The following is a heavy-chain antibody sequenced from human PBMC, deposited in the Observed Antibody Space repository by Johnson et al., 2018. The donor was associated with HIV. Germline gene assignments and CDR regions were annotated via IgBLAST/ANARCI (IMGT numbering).Heavy chain of an antibody. J-gene: IGHJ3*02. CDR1: GITFSNYG. CDR3: AKGRIAVPDAFDI. D-gene: IGHD6-19*01. CDR2: LWYDGSNK. V-gene: IGHV3-33*06. Sequence: QVQLVESGGGVVQPGRSLRLSCAASGITFSNYGTHWVRQAPGKGLEWVAGLWYDGSNKYYADSVKGRFSISRDNSKNTLYLQMNSLRADDTAVYYCAKGRIAVPDAFDIWGQWTMVTVSS.